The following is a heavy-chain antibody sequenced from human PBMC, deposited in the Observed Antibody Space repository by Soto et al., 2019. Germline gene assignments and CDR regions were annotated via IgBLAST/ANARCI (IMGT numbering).Heavy chain of an antibody. J-gene: IGHJ4*02. V-gene: IGHV4-39*01. D-gene: IGHD6-19*01. Sequence: PSETLSLTCTVSGGSISSSSNFWGCIRQPPGKGLEWFGCIFFSGSTYYNPSLKSRLTISVVTSKNQFSLNLSSVTAADTAVYYCARNVFGSATTSFDYWGQGALVTVSS. CDR2: IFFSGST. CDR3: ARNVFGSATTSFDY. CDR1: GGSISSSSNF.